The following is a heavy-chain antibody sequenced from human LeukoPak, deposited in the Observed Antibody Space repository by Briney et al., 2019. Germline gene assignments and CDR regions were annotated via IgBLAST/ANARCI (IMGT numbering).Heavy chain of an antibody. V-gene: IGHV1-2*02. J-gene: IGHJ4*02. D-gene: IGHD3-16*02. CDR1: GYTFTGYY. CDR2: INPNSGGT. CDR3: ARGDYVWGSYLPTYYFDY. Sequence: GASVKVSCKASGYTFTGYYMHWLRQAPGQGLEWMGWINPNSGGTNYAQKFQGRVTMTRDTSISTAYMELSRLRSDDTAVYYCARGDYVWGSYLPTYYFDYWGQGTLVTVSS.